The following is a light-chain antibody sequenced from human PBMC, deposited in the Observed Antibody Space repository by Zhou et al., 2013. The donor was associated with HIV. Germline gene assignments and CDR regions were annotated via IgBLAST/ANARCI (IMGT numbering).Light chain of an antibody. J-gene: IGKJ2*01. Sequence: DIQVTQSPSFVSASVGDTVTITCRASQDIDRWLSWYQQKPGQAPKLLIYAASTLHSGAPSRFSGSGSGTSFTLTIKSLQPEDFATYYCQQTYSTPYTFGQGTNLDIK. CDR1: QDIDRW. CDR2: AAS. CDR3: QQTYSTPYT. V-gene: IGKV1-12*01.